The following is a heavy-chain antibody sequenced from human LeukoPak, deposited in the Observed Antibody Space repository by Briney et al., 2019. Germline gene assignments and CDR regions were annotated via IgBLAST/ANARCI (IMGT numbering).Heavy chain of an antibody. V-gene: IGHV3-9*01. J-gene: IGHJ4*02. Sequence: SLRLSCAASGFSFDDYAMHWVRQVPGKGLEWVSGLSWNTISMVYADSVKGRFTISRDNAKNSLYLQMNSLRPEDTALYYCVKDRTYYYDSNGYFDYWGQGTLVTVSS. CDR1: GFSFDDYA. CDR3: VKDRTYYYDSNGYFDY. D-gene: IGHD3-22*01. CDR2: LSWNTISM.